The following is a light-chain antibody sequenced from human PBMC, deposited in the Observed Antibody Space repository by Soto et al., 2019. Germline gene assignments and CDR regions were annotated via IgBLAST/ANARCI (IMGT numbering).Light chain of an antibody. J-gene: IGKJ2*01. CDR1: QSVSNNY. Sequence: EIVLTQSPGTLSLSPGERATLSCRASQSVSNNYLAWYQQKPGQAPRLLIYGASTRASDIEGRFSVSGSGTDFTLTISSLEPEAVAVYYCQQYGNSPPYTFGQGTNLEIK. V-gene: IGKV3-20*01. CDR3: QQYGNSPPYT. CDR2: GAS.